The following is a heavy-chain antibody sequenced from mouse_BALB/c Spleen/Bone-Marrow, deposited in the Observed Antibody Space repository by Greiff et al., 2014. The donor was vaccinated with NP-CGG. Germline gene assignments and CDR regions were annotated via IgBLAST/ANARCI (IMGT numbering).Heavy chain of an antibody. CDR3: AAYYYGSSQFAY. D-gene: IGHD1-1*01. J-gene: IGHJ3*01. CDR1: GFNIKDTY. V-gene: IGHV14-3*02. Sequence: VQLQQSEAELVKPGASVKLSCTASGFNIKDTYMHWVKQRPEQGLEWIGRIDPANGNTKYDPKFQGKATITADTSSNTAYLQLSSLTSEDTAVYYCAAYYYGSSQFAYWGQGTLVTVSA. CDR2: IDPANGNT.